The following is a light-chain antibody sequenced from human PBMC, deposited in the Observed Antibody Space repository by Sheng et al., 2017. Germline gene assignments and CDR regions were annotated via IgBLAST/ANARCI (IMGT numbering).Light chain of an antibody. J-gene: IGKJ1*01. Sequence: DIQVTQSPSFLSASVGDRVTITCRASQGINNDLAWYQQRPGTVPKLLIYAASTLQSGVPSRFSGSGSGTEFTLTITSLQPEDCATYYCQQLNSYPWTFGQGTKVEIK. CDR2: AAS. CDR1: QGINND. V-gene: IGKV1-9*01. CDR3: QQLNSYPWT.